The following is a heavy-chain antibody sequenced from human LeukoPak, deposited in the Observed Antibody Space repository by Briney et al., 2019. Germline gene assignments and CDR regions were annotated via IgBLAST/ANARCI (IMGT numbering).Heavy chain of an antibody. CDR2: IYSGGST. Sequence: GGSLRLSCTVSGFTVSSNSMSWVRQAPGKGLEWVSVIYSGGSTYYADSVKGRFTISRDNSKNTLYLQMNSLRAEDTAVYYCARDGPVFLHAFDIWGQGTMVTVSS. J-gene: IGHJ3*02. CDR3: ARDGPVFLHAFDI. CDR1: GFTVSSNS. D-gene: IGHD2/OR15-2a*01. V-gene: IGHV3-66*01.